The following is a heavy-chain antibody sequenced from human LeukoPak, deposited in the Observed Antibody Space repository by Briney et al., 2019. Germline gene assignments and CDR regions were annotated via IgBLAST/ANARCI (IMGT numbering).Heavy chain of an antibody. CDR2: IYHSGIT. V-gene: IGHV4-38-2*02. CDR3: ARVPTVTFFDY. J-gene: IGHJ4*02. Sequence: SETLSLTCTVSGYSINSGSYWGWIRQPPGKGLEWIGSIYHSGITYYNPSLKSRVTISVDTSKNQFSLKLSSVTAADTAVYYCARVPTVTFFDYWGQGTLVTVSS. D-gene: IGHD4-17*01. CDR1: GYSINSGSY.